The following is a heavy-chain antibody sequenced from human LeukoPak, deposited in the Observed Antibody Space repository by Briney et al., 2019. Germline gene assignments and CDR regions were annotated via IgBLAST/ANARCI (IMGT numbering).Heavy chain of an antibody. CDR1: GGSISSYS. J-gene: IGHJ4*02. CDR2: IYATGST. V-gene: IGHV4-4*07. CDR3: ARAPAGSSKYEY. D-gene: IGHD6-13*01. Sequence: SEALSLTCSVSGGSISSYSWTWIRQPAGKGLEWIGRIYATGSTNFNPSLKSRVTMSVDTSKSQFSLNLSSVTAADTAVYYCARAPAGSSKYEYWGQGILVTVSS.